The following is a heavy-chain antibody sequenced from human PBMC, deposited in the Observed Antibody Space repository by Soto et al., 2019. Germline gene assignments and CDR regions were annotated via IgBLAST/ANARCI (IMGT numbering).Heavy chain of an antibody. CDR3: ARTLTTMVRGVLWFDP. J-gene: IGHJ5*02. CDR2: IIPILGIA. D-gene: IGHD3-10*01. Sequence: QVQLVQSGAEVKKPGSSVKVSCKASEGTFSSYTISWVRQAPGQGLEWMGRIIPILGIANYAQKFQGRVTITADKSTSTAYMELSSLISEDTAVYYCARTLTTMVRGVLWFDPWGQGTLVTVSS. V-gene: IGHV1-69*02. CDR1: EGTFSSYT.